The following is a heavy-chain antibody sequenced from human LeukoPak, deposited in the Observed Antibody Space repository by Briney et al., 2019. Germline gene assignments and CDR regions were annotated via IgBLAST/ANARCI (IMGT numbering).Heavy chain of an antibody. D-gene: IGHD7-27*01. CDR1: GSSIRSSY. CDR2: IYYSGTTSGST. Sequence: SETLSLTCTVSGSSIRSSYWSWIRQPPGKGLEWIGHIYYSGTTSGSTNYNPSLKSRVTISVDTSKNQFPLQVRSVTAADTAVYYCARGSGRYYYYGVDVWGQGTTVTVSS. J-gene: IGHJ6*02. V-gene: IGHV4-59*01. CDR3: ARGSGRYYYYGVDV.